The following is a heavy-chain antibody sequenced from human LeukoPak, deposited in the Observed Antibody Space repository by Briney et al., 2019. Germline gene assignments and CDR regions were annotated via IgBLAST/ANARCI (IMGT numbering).Heavy chain of an antibody. CDR1: GFTFSSYA. J-gene: IGHJ5*02. D-gene: IGHD6-13*01. CDR2: ISGSGGST. CDR3: ARSLAAAGGFDP. V-gene: IGHV3-23*01. Sequence: GGSLRLSCAASGFTFSSYAMSWVRQAPGKGLEWVSAISGSGGSTYYADSVRGRFTISRHNSKNTLYLQMNSLRAEDTAVYYCARSLAAAGGFDPWGQGTLVTVSS.